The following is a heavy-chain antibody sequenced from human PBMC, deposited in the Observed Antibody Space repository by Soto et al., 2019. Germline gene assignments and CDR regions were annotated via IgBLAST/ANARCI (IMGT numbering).Heavy chain of an antibody. Sequence: EGQLVQSGGGLVQPGGSLRLSCTASGFAFDDYYMDWVRQVPGKGLEWFGRTRDKPNNYAAEYVASVKGRFTISRDASKDSMYLQMNTVKTEDTAVYYCARDTGGSYDYWGQGALVIVSS. CDR1: GFAFDDYY. CDR3: ARDTGGSYDY. D-gene: IGHD1-26*01. V-gene: IGHV3-72*01. CDR2: TRDKPNNYAA. J-gene: IGHJ4*02.